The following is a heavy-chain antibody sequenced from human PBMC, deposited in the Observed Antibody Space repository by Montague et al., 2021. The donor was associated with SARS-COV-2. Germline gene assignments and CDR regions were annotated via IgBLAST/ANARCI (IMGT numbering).Heavy chain of an antibody. V-gene: IGHV4-61*01. D-gene: IGHD7-27*01. CDR3: ASVNTAGAY. CDR2: IYYSGST. CDR1: GGSVSSGSYY. J-gene: IGHJ4*02. Sequence: SETLSLTCTVSGGSVSSGSYYWSWIRQPPGKGLEWIGYIYYSGSTXYNPSLKSRVTISVDTSKNQFSLKLSSVTAADTAVYYCASVNTAGAYWGQGTLVTVSS.